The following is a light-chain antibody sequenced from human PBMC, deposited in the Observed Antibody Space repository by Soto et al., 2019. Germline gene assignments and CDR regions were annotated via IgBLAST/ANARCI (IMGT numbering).Light chain of an antibody. J-gene: IGKJ1*01. CDR3: MPALQGPLT. CDR1: QSLLHSNGYNY. V-gene: IGKV2-28*01. Sequence: DLVMTQSPLSLPVTPGEPASISCRSSQSLLHSNGYNYLHWYLQKPGQSPQLLIYLGSNRASGVTDRFSGSGSGTDLTLKISRVEAEDFGVYYFMPALQGPLTFGLGTKVEIK. CDR2: LGS.